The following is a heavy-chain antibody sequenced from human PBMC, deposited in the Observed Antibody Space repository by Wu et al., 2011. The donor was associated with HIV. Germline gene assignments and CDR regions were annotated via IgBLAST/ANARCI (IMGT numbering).Heavy chain of an antibody. CDR2: FVPMSGSS. Sequence: QVQLVQSGAEVKRPGSSVKVSCKASGGTFSNYAISWVRQAPGQGLEWMGSFVPMSGSSYYVQKFQGRVTSSKDERATTVYMELSRLTSEDTAVYYCALRMGYCAGGTCSHDYWGQGTPVIVSS. V-gene: IGHV1-69*05. D-gene: IGHD2-8*02. J-gene: IGHJ4*02. CDR1: GGTFSNYA. CDR3: ALRMGYCAGGTCSHDY.